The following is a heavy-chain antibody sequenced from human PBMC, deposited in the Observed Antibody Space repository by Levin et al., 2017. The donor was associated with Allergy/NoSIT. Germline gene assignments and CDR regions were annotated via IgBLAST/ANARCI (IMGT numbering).Heavy chain of an antibody. CDR1: GGSTRLGGYY. Sequence: SQTLSLTCSVSGGSTRLGGYYWGWIRQHPVKGLEWIGYIYYSGETFYNPSVESRLVISHDTSENQFSLKLTSLTAADTAVYYCVRAQTGYVSPFDFWGPGTLVTVSS. D-gene: IGHD3-9*01. V-gene: IGHV4-31*03. CDR3: VRAQTGYVSPFDF. J-gene: IGHJ4*02. CDR2: IYYSGET.